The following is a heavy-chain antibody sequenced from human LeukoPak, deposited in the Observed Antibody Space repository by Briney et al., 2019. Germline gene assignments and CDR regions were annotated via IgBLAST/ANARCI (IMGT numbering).Heavy chain of an antibody. Sequence: ASVKVSCKASGYTFTGYYMHWVRQAPGQGLEWMGWINPNSGGTNYAQKFQGRVTFTRNTSISTAYMELSSLRSEDTAVYYCARLRGRLYYYYMDVWGKGTTVTVSS. D-gene: IGHD4-17*01. CDR3: ARLRGRLYYYYMDV. CDR2: INPNSGGT. J-gene: IGHJ6*03. CDR1: GYTFTGYY. V-gene: IGHV1-2*02.